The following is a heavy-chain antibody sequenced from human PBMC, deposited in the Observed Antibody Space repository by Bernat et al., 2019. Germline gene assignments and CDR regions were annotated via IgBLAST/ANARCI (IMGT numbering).Heavy chain of an antibody. V-gene: IGHV4-34*01. Sequence: QAQLQQWGAGLLEPSETLSLTCAVYGGSFSGYYCTWIRLPPGKGLEWNGEVHPSGSTNYNPSLKSRVTISVDTSGNQFSLKLSSVTAADTAVYYCARGTDAYKSGGNWGQGTLVTVSS. CDR2: VHPSGST. D-gene: IGHD5-24*01. J-gene: IGHJ4*02. CDR3: ARGTDAYKSGGN. CDR1: GGSFSGYY.